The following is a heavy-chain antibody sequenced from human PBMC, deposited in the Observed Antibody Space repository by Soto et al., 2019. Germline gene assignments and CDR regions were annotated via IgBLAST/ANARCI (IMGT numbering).Heavy chain of an antibody. D-gene: IGHD6-13*01. V-gene: IGHV1-3*01. Sequence: ASVKVSCKASGYTFTTYAMHWVRQAPGQRLEWMGWINGGNGNTKYSRKFQGRVTITRDTSASTAYMELSSLRSEDTAVYYCARGPIAAADWFDPWGQGTLVTVSS. CDR1: GYTFTTYA. CDR3: ARGPIAAADWFDP. J-gene: IGHJ5*02. CDR2: INGGNGNT.